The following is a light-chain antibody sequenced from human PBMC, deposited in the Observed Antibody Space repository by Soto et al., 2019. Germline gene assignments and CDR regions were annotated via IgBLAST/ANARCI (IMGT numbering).Light chain of an antibody. CDR3: QQYGSSVT. CDR2: DAS. CDR1: QSVRSRY. V-gene: IGKV3-20*01. Sequence: DIVLTQSPGTLSLSPGERATLSCRASQSVRSRYLAWYQQKAGQAPRLLIYDASRRATGIPDRFSCSASGTDFTLTISRLEPEDFAVYYCQQYGSSVTFGGGTKVEIK. J-gene: IGKJ4*01.